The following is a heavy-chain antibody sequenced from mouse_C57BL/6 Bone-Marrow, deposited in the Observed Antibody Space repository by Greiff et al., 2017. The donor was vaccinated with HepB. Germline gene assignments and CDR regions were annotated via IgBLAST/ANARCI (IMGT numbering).Heavy chain of an antibody. V-gene: IGHV7-4*01. CDR3: VRAPRTGALWFAY. Sequence: EVKLMESGGGLVQPGASLRLSCAASGFTFTDYYMSWVRQPPGKAPEWLAVIRNKANGYTTEYNASVKGRFTISRDNSQDILYLQMNTLRAEDSATDSCVRAPRTGALWFAYWGQGTLVTVSA. J-gene: IGHJ3*01. D-gene: IGHD1-1*02. CDR1: GFTFTDYY. CDR2: IRNKANGYTT.